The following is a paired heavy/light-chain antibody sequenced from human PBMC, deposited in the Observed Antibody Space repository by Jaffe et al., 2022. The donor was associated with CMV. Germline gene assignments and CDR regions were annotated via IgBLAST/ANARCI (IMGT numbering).Light chain of an antibody. V-gene: IGKV1-39*01. CDR3: QQSYSTPPIT. Sequence: DIQMTQSPSSLSASVGDRVTITCRASQSISNYLNWYQQKPGKAPTLLIYAASSLQSGVPSRFSGSGSGTDFTLTISSLQPEDFATYYCQQSYSTPPITFGQGTRLEIK. J-gene: IGKJ5*01. CDR2: AAS. CDR1: QSISNY.
Heavy chain of an antibody. CDR2: IKQDGGER. CDR1: GSTFSSYW. Sequence: EVQLVESGGGLVQPGGSLRLSCAASGSTFSSYWMSWVRQAPGKGLEWVANIKQDGGERYYVDSVKGRFFISRDNAKNSLYLQMNSLRVEDTAVYYCARDLDGVAAAGRVPFTWFDPWGQGTLVTVSS. V-gene: IGHV3-7*01. J-gene: IGHJ5*02. CDR3: ARDLDGVAAAGRVPFTWFDP. D-gene: IGHD6-13*01.